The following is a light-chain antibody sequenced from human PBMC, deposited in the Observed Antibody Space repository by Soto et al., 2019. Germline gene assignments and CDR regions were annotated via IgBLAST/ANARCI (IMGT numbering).Light chain of an antibody. Sequence: EIHMTQSPSTLSGSVGDRVTITCRASQTLSSWLAWYQQKPGRAPKLLIYDASNLEAGVPSRFSGSGSGTDFTFTISRLQPDDIATYYCHQYVNLPTFGQRTRPEIK. CDR3: HQYVNLPT. J-gene: IGKJ5*01. CDR2: DAS. CDR1: QTLSSW. V-gene: IGKV1-33*01.